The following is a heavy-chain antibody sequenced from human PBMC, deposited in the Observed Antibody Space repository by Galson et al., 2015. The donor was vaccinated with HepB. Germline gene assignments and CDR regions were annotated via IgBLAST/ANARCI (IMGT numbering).Heavy chain of an antibody. Sequence: SVKVSCKASGFTFTKYYIHWVRQAPGQGLEWMGILNPRAYSTTYAQKFQGRLTMTRDTSTTTVYMELSSLRSEDTAVYYCATRVDSGFDCLGQGTLVTVSS. CDR2: LNPRAYST. CDR1: GFTFTKYY. V-gene: IGHV1-46*03. J-gene: IGHJ4*02. CDR3: ATRVDSGFDC. D-gene: IGHD3-9*01.